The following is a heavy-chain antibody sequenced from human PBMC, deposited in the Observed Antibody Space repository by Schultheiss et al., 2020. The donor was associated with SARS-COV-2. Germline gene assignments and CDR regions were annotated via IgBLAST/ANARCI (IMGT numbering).Heavy chain of an antibody. Sequence: GESLKISCAASGFTFSSYSMNWVRQAPGKGLEWVSVIYRGDSTYYADSVKGRFTISRDNSRNTLYLQLNSLRGEDTAVYYCARVYWSFYYMDVWGKGTTVTVSS. D-gene: IGHD2-8*01. V-gene: IGHV3-66*02. J-gene: IGHJ6*03. CDR2: IYRGDST. CDR1: GFTFSSYS. CDR3: ARVYWSFYYMDV.